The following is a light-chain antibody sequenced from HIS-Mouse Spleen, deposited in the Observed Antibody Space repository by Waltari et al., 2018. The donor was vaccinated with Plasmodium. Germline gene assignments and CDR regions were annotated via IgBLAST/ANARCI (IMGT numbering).Light chain of an antibody. V-gene: IGLV3-10*01. CDR3: YSTDSSGNHRV. J-gene: IGLJ3*02. Sequence: SYELTQPPSVSVSPGQTARITCSGDALPKKSAYWYQQKSGQAPVLVSYEDSKRPSGIPDGVSGASSGTMATLTISGAQVEDEADYYCYSTDSSGNHRVFGGGTKLTVL. CDR1: ALPKKS. CDR2: EDS.